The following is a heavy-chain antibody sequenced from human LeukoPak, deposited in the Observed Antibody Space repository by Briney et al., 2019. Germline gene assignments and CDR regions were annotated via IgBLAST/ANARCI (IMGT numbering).Heavy chain of an antibody. CDR1: GYTFTSYD. V-gene: IGHV1-8*03. CDR2: MNPNSGNT. D-gene: IGHD3-10*01. J-gene: IGHJ4*02. Sequence: ASVKVSCKASGYTFTSYDINWVRQATGQGLEWMGWMNPNSGNTGYAQKFQGRVTITRNTSISTAYMELSSLRSEDTAVYYCARGLNYYGSGSYHLDYWGQGTLDTVSS. CDR3: ARGLNYYGSGSYHLDY.